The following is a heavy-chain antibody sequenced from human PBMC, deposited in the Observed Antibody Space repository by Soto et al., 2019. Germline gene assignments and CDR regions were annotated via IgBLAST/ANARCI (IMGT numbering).Heavy chain of an antibody. D-gene: IGHD6-13*01. Sequence: PSGSLSLTGSVAGGSISSYYLSWIRQPPGKGLEGIGYSDYSGSTNYNPSLKSRVTISVDTSKNPFSPPPRSVTAADTAVYYCARQLIYRGQGIQVTVSS. CDR1: GGSISSYY. J-gene: IGHJ4*02. CDR3: ARQLIY. CDR2: SDYSGST. V-gene: IGHV4-59*08.